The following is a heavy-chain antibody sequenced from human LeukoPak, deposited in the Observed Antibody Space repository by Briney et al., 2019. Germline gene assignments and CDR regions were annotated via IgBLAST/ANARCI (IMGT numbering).Heavy chain of an antibody. V-gene: IGHV4-34*01. CDR2: INHSGST. CDR3: ARAGRVQLWPRNWFDP. D-gene: IGHD5-18*01. J-gene: IGHJ5*02. Sequence: SETLSLTCAVYGGSFSGYYWSWIRQPPGKGLEWIGEINHSGSTNYNPSLKSRVTISVDTSKNQFSLKLSSVTAADTAVYYCARAGRVQLWPRNWFDPWGQGTLVTVSS. CDR1: GGSFSGYY.